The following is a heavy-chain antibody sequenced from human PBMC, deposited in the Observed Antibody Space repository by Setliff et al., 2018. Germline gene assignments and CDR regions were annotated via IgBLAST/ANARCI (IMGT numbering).Heavy chain of an antibody. V-gene: IGHV3-30*02. CDR1: GFTFSNYG. Sequence: GGSLRLSCVASGFTFSNYGMHWVRQAPGKGLEWVTYIQHDGNIKYYADSVKGRCTISRDNSKNTLYLEMSSLRPEDTAVYYCAKVIGGYPPKPSDYWGQGTLVTVSS. D-gene: IGHD3-16*02. CDR3: AKVIGGYPPKPSDY. CDR2: IQHDGNIK. J-gene: IGHJ4*02.